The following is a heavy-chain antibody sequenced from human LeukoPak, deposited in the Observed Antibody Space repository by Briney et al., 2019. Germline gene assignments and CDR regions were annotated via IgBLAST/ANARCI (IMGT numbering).Heavy chain of an antibody. Sequence: SETLSLTCTVSGVSISSYYWTWIRQSAGKGLEWIGRIYTSGSTYYNPSLKSRVSMSVDTSKNQFFLKLSSVTAADTAVYYCARGRYSYGPQNYDYMDVWGKGTTVTISS. CDR1: GVSISSYY. CDR3: ARGRYSYGPQNYDYMDV. CDR2: IYTSGST. D-gene: IGHD5-18*01. V-gene: IGHV4-4*07. J-gene: IGHJ6*03.